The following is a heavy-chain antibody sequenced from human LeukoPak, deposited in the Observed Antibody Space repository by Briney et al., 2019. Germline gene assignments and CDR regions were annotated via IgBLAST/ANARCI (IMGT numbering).Heavy chain of an antibody. CDR3: ARGGSSWFPLDY. CDR1: GFTFSSYG. CDR2: IRYDGSNK. J-gene: IGHJ4*02. Sequence: PGGSLRLSCAASGFTFSSYGMHWVRQAPGKGLEWVAFIRYDGSNKYYADSVKGRFTISRDNAKNSLYLQINSLSAEDTAVYYCARGGSSWFPLDYWGQGTLVTVSS. D-gene: IGHD6-13*01. V-gene: IGHV3-30*02.